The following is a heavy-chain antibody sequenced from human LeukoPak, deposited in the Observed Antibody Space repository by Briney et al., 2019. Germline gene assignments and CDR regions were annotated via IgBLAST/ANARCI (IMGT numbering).Heavy chain of an antibody. CDR2: ISGSGGST. Sequence: EGSLRLSCAASGFTFSSYAMSWVRQAPGKGLEWVSGISGSGGSTHYADSVKGRLTISRDNSKNTLYLQINSLRAEDTAVYYCAKDQIVGALYYFDYWGQGTLVTVSS. V-gene: IGHV3-23*01. J-gene: IGHJ4*02. CDR3: AKDQIVGALYYFDY. D-gene: IGHD1-26*01. CDR1: GFTFSSYA.